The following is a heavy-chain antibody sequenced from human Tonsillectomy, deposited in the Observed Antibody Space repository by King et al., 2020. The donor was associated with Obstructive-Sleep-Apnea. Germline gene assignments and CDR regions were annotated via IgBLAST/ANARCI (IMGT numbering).Heavy chain of an antibody. Sequence: QLQESGPGLVKPSETLSLTCTVSGGSISNYYWSWIRQPPGKGLEGIGYIYYRGITHYNPSHKSRVPISVDTSKNRFFLRLTSVPAADTAVYYCARLGCSRGYYYFDYWGQGTLVTVSS. CDR3: ARLGCSRGYYYFDY. J-gene: IGHJ4*02. CDR2: IYYRGIT. V-gene: IGHV4-59*08. CDR1: GGSISNYY. D-gene: IGHD2-8*01.